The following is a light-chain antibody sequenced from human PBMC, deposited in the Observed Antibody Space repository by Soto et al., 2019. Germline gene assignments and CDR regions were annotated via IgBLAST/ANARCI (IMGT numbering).Light chain of an antibody. J-gene: IGKJ4*01. V-gene: IGKV3-11*01. CDR2: DAS. CDR1: QSVTTS. Sequence: EIVLTQSPATLSLSPGDRATLSCRASQSVTTSLAWYQHQPGQAPRLLIYDASNRPTGIPARFSGSGSGTHCSLTIGRLEPEDFSVYYCQHRRDWRWVTFGAGTKLEIK. CDR3: QHRRDWRWVT.